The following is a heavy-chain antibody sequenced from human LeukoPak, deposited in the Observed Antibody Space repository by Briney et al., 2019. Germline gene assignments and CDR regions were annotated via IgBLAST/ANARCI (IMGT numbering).Heavy chain of an antibody. CDR3: ARDSVAGTDFYYFDY. CDR1: GLTVSNNY. V-gene: IGHV3-53*01. Sequence: GGSLRLSCAASGLTVSNNYMSWVRQPPGKGLEWVSVIYSGGSTYYADSVKGRFTISRDNSKNTLYLQMNSLRAADTAVYYCARDSVAGTDFYYFDYWGQGTLVTVSS. D-gene: IGHD6-19*01. J-gene: IGHJ4*02. CDR2: IYSGGST.